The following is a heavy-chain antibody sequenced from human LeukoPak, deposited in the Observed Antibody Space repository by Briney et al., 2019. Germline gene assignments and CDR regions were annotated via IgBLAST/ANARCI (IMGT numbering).Heavy chain of an antibody. D-gene: IGHD6-13*01. Sequence: PSETLSLTCTVSGGSISSYYWSWIRQPPGKGLEWIGYIYYSGSTNYNPSLKSRVTISVDTSKNQFSLKLSSVTAADTAVYYCARTYSSGWLAVDYWGQGTLVTVSS. CDR3: ARTYSSGWLAVDY. CDR1: GGSISSYY. V-gene: IGHV4-59*01. CDR2: IYYSGST. J-gene: IGHJ4*02.